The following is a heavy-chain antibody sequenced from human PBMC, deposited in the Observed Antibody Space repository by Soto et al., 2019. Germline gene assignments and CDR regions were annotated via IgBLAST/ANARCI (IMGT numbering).Heavy chain of an antibody. CDR2: FDPEDGET. Sequence: GASVKVSCKVSGYTLTELSMHWVRQAPGKGLEWMGGFDPEDGETIYAQKFQGRVTMTEDTSTDTAYMELSSLRSEGTAVYYCATKTDCTNGVCYRGWYYYGMDVWGQGTTVTVSS. V-gene: IGHV1-24*01. CDR1: GYTLTELS. J-gene: IGHJ6*02. D-gene: IGHD2-8*01. CDR3: ATKTDCTNGVCYRGWYYYGMDV.